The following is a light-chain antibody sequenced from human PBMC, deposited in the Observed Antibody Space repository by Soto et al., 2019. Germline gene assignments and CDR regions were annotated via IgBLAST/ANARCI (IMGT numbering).Light chain of an antibody. Sequence: QSALTQPASVSGSPGQSITISCTGTSSNIGSYDLVSWYQQHPGKAPKLIIYEVTKRPSGVSNRFSGSKSGNAASLTISGLQAEDEAGYYCCSYAGSSTLVFGGGTKLTVL. J-gene: IGLJ2*01. CDR2: EVT. CDR3: CSYAGSSTLV. CDR1: SSNIGSYDL. V-gene: IGLV2-23*02.